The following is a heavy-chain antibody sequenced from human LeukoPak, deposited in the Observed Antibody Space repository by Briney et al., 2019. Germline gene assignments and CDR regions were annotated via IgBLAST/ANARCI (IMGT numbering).Heavy chain of an antibody. V-gene: IGHV1-18*01. CDR2: ISAYNGNT. J-gene: IGHJ5*02. CDR1: GYTFTSYG. CDR3: ASSHQDYYGSGSYYNVNLWFDP. D-gene: IGHD3-10*01. Sequence: PSVKVSCKASGYTFTSYGISWVRQAPGQGLEWMGWISAYNGNTNYAQKLQGRVTMTTDTSTSTVYMELRSLRSDDTAVYYCASSHQDYYGSGSYYNVNLWFDPWGQGTLVTVSS.